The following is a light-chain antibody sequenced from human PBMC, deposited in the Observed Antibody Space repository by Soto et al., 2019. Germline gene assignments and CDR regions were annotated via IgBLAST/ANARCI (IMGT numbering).Light chain of an antibody. V-gene: IGKV3-20*01. CDR3: QQYGSSVLT. Sequence: EIVLTQSPDTLSLSPGERATLSCRASQSVSTNSLAWYQQRPGQAPKPXIYGASSRATGTPDRFSGSGSGTEFTLIISRLEPEDFAVYYCQQYGSSVLTFGGGTKVDIK. CDR1: QSVSTNS. CDR2: GAS. J-gene: IGKJ4*01.